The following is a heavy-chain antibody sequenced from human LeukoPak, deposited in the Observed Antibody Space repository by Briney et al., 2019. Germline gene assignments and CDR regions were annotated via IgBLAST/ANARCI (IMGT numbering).Heavy chain of an antibody. CDR2: IWFDGSNK. J-gene: IGHJ4*02. Sequence: GGSLRLSCAASGFTFSSYGLHWVRQAPGKGLEWVAVIWFDGSNKYYADSAKGRFTISRDNSKNTLYLQMNSLRAEDTAVYYCAKDGGSYDSSGYYYVPDYWGQGTLVTVSS. CDR3: AKDGGSYDSSGYYYVPDY. D-gene: IGHD3-22*01. CDR1: GFTFSSYG. V-gene: IGHV3-30*02.